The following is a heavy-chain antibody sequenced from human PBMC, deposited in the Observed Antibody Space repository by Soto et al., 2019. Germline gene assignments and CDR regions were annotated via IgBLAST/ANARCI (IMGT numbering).Heavy chain of an antibody. CDR1: GYTFTSYG. CDR2: ISAYSGNT. Sequence: ASVKVSCKASGYTFTSYGISWVRQAPGQGLERMGWISAYSGNTNYAQKLQGRVTMTTDTSTSTAYMELRSLRSDDTAVYYCASSMITFGGVIGYPMDYWGQGTLVTVSS. D-gene: IGHD3-16*02. J-gene: IGHJ4*02. V-gene: IGHV1-18*01. CDR3: ASSMITFGGVIGYPMDY.